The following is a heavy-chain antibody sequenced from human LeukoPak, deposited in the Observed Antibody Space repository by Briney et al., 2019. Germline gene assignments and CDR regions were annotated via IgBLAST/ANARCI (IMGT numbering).Heavy chain of an antibody. CDR1: GFTFSNAW. V-gene: IGHV3-15*01. J-gene: IGHJ4*02. CDR3: TEMGDSSGYYYQPPDY. CDR2: IKSKTDGGTT. Sequence: GGSLRLSCAASGFTFSNAWMSWVRQAPGKGLEWVGRIKSKTDGGTTDYAAPVKGRFTISRDDSKNTLYLQMNSLETEDTAVYYCTEMGDSSGYYYQPPDYWGQGTLVTVSS. D-gene: IGHD3-22*01.